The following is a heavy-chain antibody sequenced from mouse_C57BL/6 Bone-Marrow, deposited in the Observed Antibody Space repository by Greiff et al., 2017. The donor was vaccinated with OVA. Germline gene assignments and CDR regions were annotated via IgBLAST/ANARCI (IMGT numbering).Heavy chain of an antibody. J-gene: IGHJ4*01. CDR2: INPYNGGT. D-gene: IGHD1-1*01. V-gene: IGHV1-19*01. CDR1: GYTFTDSY. Sequence: VQLQQSGPVLVKPGASVKMSCKASGYTFTDSYMNWVKQSHGKSLEWIGVINPYNGGTSYNQKFKGKATLTVAKSSSTAYMELNSLTAEDSAVYYCSRDGTTVVAKDYYAMDDWGQGTSVTVSS. CDR3: SRDGTTVVAKDYYAMDD.